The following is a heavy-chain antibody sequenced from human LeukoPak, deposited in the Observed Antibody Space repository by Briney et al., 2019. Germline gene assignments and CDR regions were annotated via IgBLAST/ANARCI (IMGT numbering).Heavy chain of an antibody. Sequence: GGSLRLSREGSGFTFSNYWMGWVRQAPAKGLQWVANIKTDGSEKYYVDSVKGRFTISRDNAKNSLYLQMNSLRAEDTAVYYCATYSSLNRREFQYWGQGTLLTVSS. V-gene: IGHV3-7*01. J-gene: IGHJ1*01. CDR2: IKTDGSEK. D-gene: IGHD3-22*01. CDR1: GFTFSNYW. CDR3: ATYSSLNRREFQY.